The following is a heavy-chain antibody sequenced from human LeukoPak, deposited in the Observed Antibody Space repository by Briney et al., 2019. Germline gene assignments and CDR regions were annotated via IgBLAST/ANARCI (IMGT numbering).Heavy chain of an antibody. CDR2: IDPSDSYT. J-gene: IGHJ4*02. CDR1: GYSFTSYW. CDR3: ARHVRYSYGYGY. Sequence: GESLKISCKGSGYSFTSYWISWVRQMPGKGLEWMGRIDPSDSYTNYSPSFQGHDTISADKSISTAYLQWSSLKASDTAMYYCARHVRYSYGYGYWGQGTLVTVSS. V-gene: IGHV5-10-1*01. D-gene: IGHD5-18*01.